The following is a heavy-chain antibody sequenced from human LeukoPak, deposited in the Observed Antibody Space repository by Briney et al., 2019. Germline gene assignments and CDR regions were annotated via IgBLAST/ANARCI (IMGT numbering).Heavy chain of an antibody. CDR3: ARRVVNNRNWYFNL. J-gene: IGHJ2*01. CDR2: IYPGDSDT. D-gene: IGHD4-23*01. CDR1: GYTFSAYW. Sequence: GESLKISCKGFGYTFSAYWIGWVRQMPGKGLEWMGIIYPGDSDTRYSPSFQGQVTISADKSINTAYLQWSSLKASDTAMYYCARRVVNNRNWYFNLWGRGTLVTVSS. V-gene: IGHV5-51*01.